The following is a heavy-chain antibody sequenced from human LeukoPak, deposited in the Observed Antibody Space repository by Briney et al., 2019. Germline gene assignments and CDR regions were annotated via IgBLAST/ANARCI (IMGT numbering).Heavy chain of an antibody. CDR1: GGSFSGYY. V-gene: IGHV4-34*01. D-gene: IGHD4-17*01. J-gene: IGHJ4*02. CDR2: INHSGST. CDR3: ARVDGYGDYPLHY. Sequence: SETLSLTCAVYGGSFSGYYWSWIRQPPRKGLEWIGEINHSGSTNYNPSLKSRVTISVDTSKNQFSLKLSSVTAADTAVYYCARVDGYGDYPLHYWGQGTLVTVSS.